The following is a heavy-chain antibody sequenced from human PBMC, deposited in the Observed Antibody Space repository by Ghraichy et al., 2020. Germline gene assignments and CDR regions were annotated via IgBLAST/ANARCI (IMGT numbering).Heavy chain of an antibody. V-gene: IGHV3-7*01. CDR2: IKQDGSEK. D-gene: IGHD6-13*01. CDR1: GFTFSSYW. Sequence: GSLRLSCAASGFTFSSYWMSWVRQAPGKGLEWVANIKQDGSEKYYVDSVKGRFTISRDNAKNSLYLQMNSLRAEDTAVYYCARDSPQQLVLYYYYYGMDVWGQGTTVTVSS. CDR3: ARDSPQQLVLYYYYYGMDV. J-gene: IGHJ6*02.